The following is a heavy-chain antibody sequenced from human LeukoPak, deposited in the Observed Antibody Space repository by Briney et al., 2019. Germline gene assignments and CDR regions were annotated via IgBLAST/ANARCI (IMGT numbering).Heavy chain of an antibody. CDR2: INSDTI. CDR1: GFTFSTYS. V-gene: IGHV3-48*01. D-gene: IGHD7-27*01. J-gene: IGHJ4*02. Sequence: PGGSLRLSCAASGFTFSTYSMNWVRRAPGQGLEWVSYINSDTIWYADSVKGRFTISRDNAKNSLFLQMNSLRAEDTAVYYCARDRDWGFDYWGQGTLVTVSS. CDR3: ARDRDWGFDY.